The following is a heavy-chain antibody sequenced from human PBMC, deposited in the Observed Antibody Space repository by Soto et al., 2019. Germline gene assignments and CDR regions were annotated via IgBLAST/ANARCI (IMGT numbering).Heavy chain of an antibody. Sequence: SETLSLTCTVSGGSISSYYWSCIRQPPGKGLEWIGYIYYSGSTNYNPSLKSRVTISVDTSKNQFSLKLSPVTAADTAVYYCASADCSSTSCYRYYYYGMDVWGQGTTVTVSS. D-gene: IGHD2-2*02. J-gene: IGHJ6*02. V-gene: IGHV4-59*01. CDR2: IYYSGST. CDR3: ASADCSSTSCYRYYYYGMDV. CDR1: GGSISSYY.